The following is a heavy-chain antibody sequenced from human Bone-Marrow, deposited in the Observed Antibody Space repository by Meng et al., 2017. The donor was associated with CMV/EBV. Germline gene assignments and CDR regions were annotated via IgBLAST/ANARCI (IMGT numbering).Heavy chain of an antibody. Sequence: ASVKVSCKASGYTFTSYDINWVRQATGQGLEWMGWMNPNSGNTGYAQKFQGRVTMTRNTSISTAYMELSSLRTEDTAVYYCARGGLEGSSGYFGYYYYGMDVWGQGTTVTVSS. CDR2: MNPNSGNT. V-gene: IGHV1-8*01. J-gene: IGHJ6*02. CDR3: ARGGLEGSSGYFGYYYYGMDV. CDR1: GYTFTSYD. D-gene: IGHD6-13*01.